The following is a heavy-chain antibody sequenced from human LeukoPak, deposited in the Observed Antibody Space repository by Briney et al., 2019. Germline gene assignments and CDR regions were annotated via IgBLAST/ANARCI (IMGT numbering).Heavy chain of an antibody. CDR1: GFNFSTYS. J-gene: IGHJ4*02. D-gene: IGHD6-19*01. Sequence: GGSLRLSCAASGFNFSTYSMKWVRQAPGKGLEWIAYISPSSSTIYYADSVKGRFTISRDNAKNSLYLQMNSLRVEDTAVYYCARDGVAGGFDYWGQGILVTVSS. CDR2: ISPSSSTI. V-gene: IGHV3-48*01. CDR3: ARDGVAGGFDY.